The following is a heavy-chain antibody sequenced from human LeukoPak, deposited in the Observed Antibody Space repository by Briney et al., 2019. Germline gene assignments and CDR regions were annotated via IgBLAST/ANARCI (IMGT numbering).Heavy chain of an antibody. J-gene: IGHJ3*02. CDR1: GFTVSSNY. D-gene: IGHD4-17*01. V-gene: IGHV3-48*01. Sequence: GGSLRLSCAASGFTVSSNYMSWVRQAPGKGLEWISYIRSSSRTIYYADSVKGRFTISRDNAKNSLYLQMNSLRAEDTAVYYCASYGDLDALDIWGQGTMVTVSS. CDR3: ASYGDLDALDI. CDR2: IRSSSRTI.